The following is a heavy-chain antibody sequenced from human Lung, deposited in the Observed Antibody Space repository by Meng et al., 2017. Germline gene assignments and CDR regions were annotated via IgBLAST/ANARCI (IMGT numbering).Heavy chain of an antibody. J-gene: IGHJ4*02. CDR2: INHSGST. CDR1: GGSFSDYY. D-gene: IGHD4-11*01. CDR3: ARGPTTMAHDFDY. V-gene: IGHV4-34*01. Sequence: QVQLQQWGSRLLKPSETLSLTCLVSGGSFSDYYWTWIRQPPGKGLELIGEINHSGSTNYNPSLESRATISVDTSQNNLSLKLSSVTAADSAVYYCARGPTTMAHDFDYWGQGTLVTVYS.